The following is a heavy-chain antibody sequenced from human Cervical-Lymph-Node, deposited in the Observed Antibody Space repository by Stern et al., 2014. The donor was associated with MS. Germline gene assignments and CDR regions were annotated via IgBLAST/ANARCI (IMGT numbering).Heavy chain of an antibody. CDR2: RTNDGKNE. J-gene: IGHJ6*02. CDR1: GFNFRSYA. V-gene: IGHV3-30*04. CDR3: ARERFRGMDV. D-gene: IGHD3-16*01. Sequence: VQLVESGGGVVQPGRSLRLSCAASGFNFRSYAMNWVRQAPGKGLELVAGRTNDGKNEYYVDSVKGLFTISRNNSKNTLFLQMNSLRTEDTAVYYCARERFRGMDVWGRGTTVIVS.